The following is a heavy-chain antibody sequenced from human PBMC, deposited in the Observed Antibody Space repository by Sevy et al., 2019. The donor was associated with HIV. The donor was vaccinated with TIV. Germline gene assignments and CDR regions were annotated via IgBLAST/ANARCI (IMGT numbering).Heavy chain of an antibody. D-gene: IGHD1-7*01. CDR2: ISSGTTHR. CDR3: ARDRRNYSGQYFDF. V-gene: IGHV3-11*06. Sequence: GGSLRLSCAASGFIFSDYYMSWIRQSPGKGLEWVSDISSGTTHRKYADSVKGRFTISRDNAKNSLYLQMNSLTVEDTAVYYCARDRRNYSGQYFDFWGQRTLVTVSS. CDR1: GFIFSDYY. J-gene: IGHJ4*02.